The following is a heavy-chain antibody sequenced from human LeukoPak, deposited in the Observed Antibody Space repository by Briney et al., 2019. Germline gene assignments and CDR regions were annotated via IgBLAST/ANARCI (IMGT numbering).Heavy chain of an antibody. J-gene: IGHJ3*02. CDR1: GGTFSSYA. CDR3: ARDGPGGNAFDI. V-gene: IGHV1-2*02. Sequence: ASVKVSCKASGGTFSSYAISWVRQAPGQGLEWMGWIKPDTGDTRDAQKFQGRVTKTRDTSISTAYMELSRLTSDDTAVYYCARDGPGGNAFDIWGQGTMVTVSS. CDR2: IKPDTGDT.